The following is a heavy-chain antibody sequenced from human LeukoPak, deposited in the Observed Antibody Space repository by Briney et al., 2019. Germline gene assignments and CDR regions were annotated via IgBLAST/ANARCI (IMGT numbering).Heavy chain of an antibody. D-gene: IGHD3-22*01. CDR1: GGTFSSYA. Sequence: ASVKVSCKASGGTFSSYAISWVRQAPGQGLEWMGRIIPIFGIANYAQKFQGRATITADKSTSTAYMELSSLRSEDTAVYYCATYYYDSSGYYRAGYYFDYWGQGTLVTVPS. V-gene: IGHV1-69*04. J-gene: IGHJ4*02. CDR2: IIPIFGIA. CDR3: ATYYYDSSGYYRAGYYFDY.